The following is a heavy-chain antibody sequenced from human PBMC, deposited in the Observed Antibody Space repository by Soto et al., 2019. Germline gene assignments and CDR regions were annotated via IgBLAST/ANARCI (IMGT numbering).Heavy chain of an antibody. V-gene: IGHV3-21*06. D-gene: IGHD2-15*01. CDR3: ARTYCSGGSCYSGDAFDI. Sequence: LRLSCAASGFTFSSYYMNWVRQAPGKGLEWVSSISSSSSYRYYADSVKGRFTISRDNAKNSLYLQMNSLRAEDTAVYYCARTYCSGGSCYSGDAFDIWGQGTMVTVSS. CDR2: ISSSSSYR. J-gene: IGHJ3*02. CDR1: GFTFSSYY.